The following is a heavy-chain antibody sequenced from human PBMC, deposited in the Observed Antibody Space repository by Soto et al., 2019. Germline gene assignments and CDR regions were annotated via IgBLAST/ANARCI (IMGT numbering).Heavy chain of an antibody. CDR2: IYYSGST. CDR1: GYSISSGYY. D-gene: IGHD5-18*01. Sequence: SETLSLTCAVSGYSISSGYYWSWIRQHPGKGLEWIGYIYYSGSTYYNPSLKSRVTISVDTSKNQFSLKLSSVTAADTAVYYCARGGGYSYVPFDYWGQGTLVTVSS. J-gene: IGHJ4*02. CDR3: ARGGGYSYVPFDY. V-gene: IGHV4-31*11.